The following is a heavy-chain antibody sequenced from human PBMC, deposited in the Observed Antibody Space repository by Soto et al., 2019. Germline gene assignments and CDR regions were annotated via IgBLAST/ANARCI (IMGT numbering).Heavy chain of an antibody. D-gene: IGHD6-19*01. CDR1: GFSLSTSGVG. J-gene: IGHJ4*02. CDR2: IYWDDDK. Sequence: QITLKESGPTLVKPTQTLTLTCTFSGFSLSTSGVGVGWIRQPPGKALEWLALIYWDDDKRYSPSLKSRLTXAXXTSKNQVVLTRTDMDAVDTATYYCAHEQWLRSFDYWGQGTLVTVSS. CDR3: AHEQWLRSFDY. V-gene: IGHV2-5*02.